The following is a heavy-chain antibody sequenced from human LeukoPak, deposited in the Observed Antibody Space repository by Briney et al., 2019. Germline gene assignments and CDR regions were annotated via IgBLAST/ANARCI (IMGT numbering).Heavy chain of an antibody. V-gene: IGHV4-59*12. CDR2: IYYSGST. Sequence: SETLSLTCTVSGGSISSYYWSWIRQPPGKGLEWIGYIYYSGSTNYNPSLKSRVTISVDTSKNQFSLKLSSVTAADTAVYYCASHSPIWFGELGDYWGQGTLVTVSS. CDR3: ASHSPIWFGELGDY. CDR1: GGSISSYY. J-gene: IGHJ4*02. D-gene: IGHD3-10*01.